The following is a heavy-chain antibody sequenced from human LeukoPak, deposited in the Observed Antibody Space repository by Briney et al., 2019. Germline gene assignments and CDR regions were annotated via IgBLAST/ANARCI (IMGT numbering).Heavy chain of an antibody. V-gene: IGHV4-61*01. Sequence: ASETLSLTCTVSGGSVSSGTYYWSWIRQPPGEGLEWIGYIYYSGSTNYNPSLKSRVTISLDTSKHQFSLKLNSVTAADTAVYYCARHAYCGGDCFGGAFEIWGQGTMVTVSS. CDR3: ARHAYCGGDCFGGAFEI. CDR2: IYYSGST. J-gene: IGHJ3*02. CDR1: GGSVSSGTYY. D-gene: IGHD2-21*02.